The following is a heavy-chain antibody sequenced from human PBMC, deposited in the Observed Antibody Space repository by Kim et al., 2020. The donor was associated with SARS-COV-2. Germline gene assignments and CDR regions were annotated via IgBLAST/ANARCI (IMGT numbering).Heavy chain of an antibody. J-gene: IGHJ6*02. V-gene: IGHV1-46*01. Sequence: TSYAQKFQGRVTMTRDTSTSTVYMGLSSLRSEDTAVYYCARGGYYGMDVWGQGTTVTVSS. CDR2: T. CDR3: ARGGYYGMDV.